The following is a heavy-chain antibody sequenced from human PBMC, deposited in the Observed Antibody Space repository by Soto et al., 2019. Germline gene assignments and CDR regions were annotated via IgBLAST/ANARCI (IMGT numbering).Heavy chain of an antibody. V-gene: IGHV2-5*02. CDR3: AHRDSTGTTTYFDS. CDR1: GFSFTTTRMG. D-gene: IGHD1-1*01. CDR2: IYWDGDS. Sequence: QITLKEAGPPLVNPTETLTLTCTFSGFSFTTTRMGVGWTRQPPGKALEWLAIIYWDGDSRYTPLLRRPLTLTQDTSKNPLVLTLTNMDPKDTATYYCAHRDSTGTTTYFDSWGQGSPVTVAS. J-gene: IGHJ4*02.